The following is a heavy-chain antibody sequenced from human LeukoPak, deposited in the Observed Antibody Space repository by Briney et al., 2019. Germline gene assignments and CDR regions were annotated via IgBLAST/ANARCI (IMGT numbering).Heavy chain of an antibody. CDR1: GFTFNNYP. CDR3: AKYRRPGTYYYDSSGSDAFDY. V-gene: IGHV3-30*07. J-gene: IGHJ4*02. Sequence: GGSLRLSCAASGFTFNNYPMHWVRQAPGKGLEWVAVISYDGSNKYYADSVKGRFTISRDNSKNTLYLQMNSLRAEDTAVYYCAKYRRPGTYYYDSSGSDAFDYWGQGTLVTVSS. D-gene: IGHD3-22*01. CDR2: ISYDGSNK.